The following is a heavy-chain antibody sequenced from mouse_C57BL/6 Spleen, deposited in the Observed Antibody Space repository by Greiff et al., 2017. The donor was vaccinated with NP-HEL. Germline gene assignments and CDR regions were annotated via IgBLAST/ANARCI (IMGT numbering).Heavy chain of an antibody. CDR3: ARSSHAPMDY. CDR1: GYAFSSSW. Sequence: VQLQQSGPELVKPGASVKISCKASGYAFSSSWMNWVKQRPGKGLEWIGRIYPGDGDTNYNGKFKGKATLTADKSSSTAYMQLSSLTSEDSAVYYCARSSHAPMDYWGQGTSVTVSS. V-gene: IGHV1-82*01. J-gene: IGHJ4*01. CDR2: IYPGDGDT.